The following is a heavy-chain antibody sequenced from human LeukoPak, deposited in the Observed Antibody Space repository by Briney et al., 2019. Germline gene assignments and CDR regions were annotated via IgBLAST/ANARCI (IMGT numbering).Heavy chain of an antibody. V-gene: IGHV5-51*01. Sequence: GESLEISFKTSRYDFTSYWIGWVRPMPGKGLEWTGIIYPGDSDTRYSPSFQGQVTISADKSINTAYLQWSSLKASDTAMYYCARLAVADYFDYWGQGTLVTVSS. J-gene: IGHJ4*02. CDR1: RYDFTSYW. D-gene: IGHD6-19*01. CDR2: IYPGDSDT. CDR3: ARLAVADYFDY.